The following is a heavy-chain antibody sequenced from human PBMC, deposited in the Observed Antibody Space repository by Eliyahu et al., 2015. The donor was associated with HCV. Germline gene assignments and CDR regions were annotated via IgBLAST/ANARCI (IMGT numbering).Heavy chain of an antibody. J-gene: IGHJ5*02. CDR3: AIWPFYYDGGGYDDTS. CDR1: GFIXXXKY. V-gene: IGHV3-66*01. D-gene: IGHD3-22*01. Sequence: EVQLVESGGTLVQPGGSLRLXCXXXGFIXXXKYMSWVRQAPGKGLEWVSVIYSGDSPYYADSVKGRFIISRDISKNTLSLQMNGLRVEDTAVYYCAIWPFYYDGGGYDDTSWGQGTLVTVSS. CDR2: IYSGDSP.